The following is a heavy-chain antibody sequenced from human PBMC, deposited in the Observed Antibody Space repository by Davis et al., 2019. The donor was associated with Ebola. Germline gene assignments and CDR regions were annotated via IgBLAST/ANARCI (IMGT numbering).Heavy chain of an antibody. V-gene: IGHV4-59*12. Sequence: SETLSLTCTVSGGSISSYYWSWIRQPPGKGLEWIGYIYYSGSTNYNPSLKSRVTISVDTSKNQFSLKLSSMTAADTAVYYCARGIGGDIVVVPAAAPFDYWGQGTLVTVSS. D-gene: IGHD2-2*01. J-gene: IGHJ4*02. CDR3: ARGIGGDIVVVPAAAPFDY. CDR2: IYYSGST. CDR1: GGSISSYY.